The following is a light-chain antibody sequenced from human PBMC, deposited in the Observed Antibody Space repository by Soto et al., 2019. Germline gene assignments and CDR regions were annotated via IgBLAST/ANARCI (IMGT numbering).Light chain of an antibody. V-gene: IGKV1-27*01. CDR3: QKYNGAPPLFT. CDR2: AAS. CDR1: HDIRNS. Sequence: DIQMTQSPSSLSASVGDRVTITCRASHDIRNSVAWYQQKPGQVPKLVIFAASTLQSGVPSRFSGSGSGTDFTLTITSLQPEDVATYYCQKYNGAPPLFTFGPGTKVDIK. J-gene: IGKJ3*01.